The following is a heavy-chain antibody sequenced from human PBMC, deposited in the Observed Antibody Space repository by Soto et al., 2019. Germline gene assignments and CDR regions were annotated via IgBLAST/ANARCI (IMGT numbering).Heavy chain of an antibody. CDR2: INPKSGGT. CDR3: ARGGFCDSTSCSAGYFYGMDV. J-gene: IGHJ6*02. CDR1: AYTFTDYY. Sequence: ASVKVSCKASAYTFTDYYMHWVRQAPGQGLEWMGWINPKSGGTNYAQKFQGRVTMTRDTSISTAYMELSGLRSDDTAVLYCARGGFCDSTSCSAGYFYGMDVWGQGTTVTVSS. V-gene: IGHV1-2*02. D-gene: IGHD2-2*03.